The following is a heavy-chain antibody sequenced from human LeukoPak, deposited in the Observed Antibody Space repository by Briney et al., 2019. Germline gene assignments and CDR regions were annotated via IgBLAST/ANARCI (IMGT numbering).Heavy chain of an antibody. Sequence: PSETLSLTCTVSGGSISSSSYYWGWIRQPPGKGLEWIGYIYYSGSTNYNPSLKSRVTISVDTSKNQFSLKLSSVTAADTAVYYCARWFGEYWFDPWGQGTLVTVSS. J-gene: IGHJ5*02. CDR1: GGSISSSSYY. V-gene: IGHV4-61*05. CDR2: IYYSGST. D-gene: IGHD3-10*01. CDR3: ARWFGEYWFDP.